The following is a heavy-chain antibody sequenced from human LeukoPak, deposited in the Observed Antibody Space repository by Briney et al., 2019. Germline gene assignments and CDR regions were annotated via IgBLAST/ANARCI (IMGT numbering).Heavy chain of an antibody. D-gene: IGHD3-16*01. Sequence: GRSLRLSCAASGFTFSSYGMHWVRHAPGKGLEWVAVISYDGSNKYYADSVKGRFTISRDNSKNTLYLQMNSLRAEDTAVYYCACVAPEQGEDAFDIWGQGTMVTVSS. J-gene: IGHJ3*02. V-gene: IGHV3-30*03. CDR1: GFTFSSYG. CDR3: ACVAPEQGEDAFDI. CDR2: ISYDGSNK.